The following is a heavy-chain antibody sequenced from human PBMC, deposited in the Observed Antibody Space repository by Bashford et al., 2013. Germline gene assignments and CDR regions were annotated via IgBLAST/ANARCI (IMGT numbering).Heavy chain of an antibody. V-gene: IGHV3-7*03. D-gene: IGHD3-22*01. Sequence: GGPVRLSCEASGFTFSINYMNWVRPGVQGRGLEWVANIKEDGTETNYAEFVRGRFTISRDNAKNFLFLQMNDLRADDTAIYFCARDPYSSLSWFDPWGQGILVTVSS. CDR2: IKEDGTET. CDR1: GFTFSINY. CDR3: ARDPYSSLSWFDP. J-gene: IGHJ5*02.